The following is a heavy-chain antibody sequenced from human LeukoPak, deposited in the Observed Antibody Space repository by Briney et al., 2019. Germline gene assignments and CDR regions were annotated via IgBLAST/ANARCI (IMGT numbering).Heavy chain of an antibody. CDR2: IRYDGNNK. D-gene: IGHD3-22*01. J-gene: IGHJ4*02. Sequence: GGSLRLSCTASGFTFSSTGMHWVRQAPGKGLEWVSYIRYDGNNKYYGDSVKGRLTVSRDNSKNTLYLQMNSLRVEDTAVYYCARTYDPDYWGQGTLVTVSS. CDR1: GFTFSSTG. V-gene: IGHV3-30*02. CDR3: ARTYDPDY.